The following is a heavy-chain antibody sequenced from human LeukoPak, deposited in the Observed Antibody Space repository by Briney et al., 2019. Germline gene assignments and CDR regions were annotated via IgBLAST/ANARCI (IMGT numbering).Heavy chain of an antibody. Sequence: GGSLRLSCAVSGFTFGLYGMHWVRQTPGKGLDWVTVIHDDGSSTESADSVNGRFTISRDKPKNTVYLQMNSLGAEDTALYYCAKAGGGKGWARSEGVDSWGQGTPVTVSS. CDR3: AKAGGGKGWARSEGVDS. V-gene: IGHV3-30*02. D-gene: IGHD3-16*01. J-gene: IGHJ4*02. CDR1: GFTFGLYG. CDR2: IHDDGSST.